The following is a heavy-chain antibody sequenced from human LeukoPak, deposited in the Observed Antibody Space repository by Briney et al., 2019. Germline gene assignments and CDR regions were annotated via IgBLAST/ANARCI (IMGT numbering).Heavy chain of an antibody. Sequence: AGGSLRLSCGASGFRFSTYAMHWVRQAPGKGLEWVAAISYDGNTIYYADSVKGRFTISRDYSKNTLLLEMNSLRAEDTAVYYCAKRGTTWDLDYWGQGTLVTVSS. V-gene: IGHV3-33*06. CDR1: GFRFSTYA. J-gene: IGHJ4*02. CDR2: ISYDGNTI. D-gene: IGHD3-16*01. CDR3: AKRGTTWDLDY.